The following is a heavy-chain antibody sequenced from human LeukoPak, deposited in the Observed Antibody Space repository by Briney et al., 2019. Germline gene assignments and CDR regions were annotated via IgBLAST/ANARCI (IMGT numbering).Heavy chain of an antibody. Sequence: GGSLRLSCAASGFTFSSYSMNWVRQAPGKGLEWVSSISSSSSYIYYADSVKGRFTISRDNSKNTLYLQMNSLRAEDTAVYYCAKDLLGSSSWYGFAFGTPNFDYWGQGTLVTVSS. CDR3: AKDLLGSSSWYGFAFGTPNFDY. D-gene: IGHD6-13*01. V-gene: IGHV3-21*04. CDR2: ISSSSSYI. CDR1: GFTFSSYS. J-gene: IGHJ4*02.